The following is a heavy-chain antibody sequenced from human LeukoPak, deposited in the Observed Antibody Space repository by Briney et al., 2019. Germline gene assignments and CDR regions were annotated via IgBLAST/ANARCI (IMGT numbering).Heavy chain of an antibody. CDR3: ARSGTNDAFDI. CDR1: GFTFSSYA. D-gene: IGHD2-8*01. J-gene: IGHJ3*02. CDR2: ITYDGSNK. V-gene: IGHV3-30-3*01. Sequence: GRSLRLSCAASGFTFSSYAMHWVRQAPGKGLEWVAVITYDGSNKYYADSVKGRFTISRDDSKNTLYLQMNSLRAEDTAVYYCARSGTNDAFDIWGQGTMVTVSS.